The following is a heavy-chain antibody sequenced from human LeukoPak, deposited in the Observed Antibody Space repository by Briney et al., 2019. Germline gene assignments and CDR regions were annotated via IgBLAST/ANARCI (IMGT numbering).Heavy chain of an antibody. CDR3: ARARIDY. J-gene: IGHJ4*02. CDR2: IKQDGREI. CDR1: GFSFSSYW. V-gene: IGHV3-7*01. Sequence: GGSLRLSCEGSGFSFSSYWMTWVRQAPGKGLEWVATIKQDGREIYYGDSVKGRITIFRDNAKNSLYLQMNSLRVDDTAVYYCARARIDYWGQGTLVSVSS.